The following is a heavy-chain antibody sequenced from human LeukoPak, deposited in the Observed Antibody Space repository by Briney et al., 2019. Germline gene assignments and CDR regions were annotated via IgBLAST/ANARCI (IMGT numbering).Heavy chain of an antibody. Sequence: ASVKVSCKASGYTFTGYYMHWVRQAPGQGLEWMGRINPNSGGTNYAQKFQGRVTMTRDTSISTAYMELSRLRSDDTAVYYCARVKRGYRPLHYYYYMDVWGKGTTVTVSS. J-gene: IGHJ6*03. CDR2: INPNSGGT. CDR3: ARVKRGYRPLHYYYYMDV. CDR1: GYTFTGYY. D-gene: IGHD5-18*01. V-gene: IGHV1-2*06.